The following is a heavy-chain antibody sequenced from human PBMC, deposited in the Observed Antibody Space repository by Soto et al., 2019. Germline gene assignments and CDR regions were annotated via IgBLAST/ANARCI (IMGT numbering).Heavy chain of an antibody. CDR2: IYYSGST. Sequence: SATLYLICTISGCSLSSSSHYCGWNRQPPVQGLEWIGSIYYSGSTYYKQSLKSRVTISVDTSKNQFSLKLSSVTAADTAVYYCARRLYYDSSGFEGGGMDVWGQGTTVS. V-gene: IGHV4-39*01. CDR1: GCSLSSSSHY. J-gene: IGHJ6*02. CDR3: ARRLYYDSSGFEGGGMDV. D-gene: IGHD3-22*01.